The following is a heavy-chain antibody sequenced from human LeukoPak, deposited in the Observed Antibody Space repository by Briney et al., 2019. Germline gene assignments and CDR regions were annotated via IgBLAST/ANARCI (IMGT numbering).Heavy chain of an antibody. J-gene: IGHJ3*02. V-gene: IGHV1-69*02. Sequence: ASVKVSCKASGGTFSSYTISWVRQAPGQGLEWMGRIIPILGIANYAQKFQGRVTITADKSTSTAYMELSSLGSEDTAVYYRARTPMVSPNRRGAFDIWGQGTMVTVSS. CDR2: IIPILGIA. D-gene: IGHD5-18*01. CDR1: GGTFSSYT. CDR3: ARTPMVSPNRRGAFDI.